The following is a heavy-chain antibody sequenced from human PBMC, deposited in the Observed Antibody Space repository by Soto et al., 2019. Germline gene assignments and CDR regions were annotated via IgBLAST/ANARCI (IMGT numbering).Heavy chain of an antibody. D-gene: IGHD4-17*01. V-gene: IGHV3-23*01. CDR2: LSGSGGST. CDR1: RFTFSSYA. Sequence: PGGSLRLSCAASRFTFSSYAMSWVRQAPGKGLEWVSALSGSGGSTYYADSVKGRFTISGDNSKNTLYLQMNSLRAADTAVYYCARQGRRTTVTTKVAFDYWGQGTLVTVSS. CDR3: ARQGRRTTVTTKVAFDY. J-gene: IGHJ4*02.